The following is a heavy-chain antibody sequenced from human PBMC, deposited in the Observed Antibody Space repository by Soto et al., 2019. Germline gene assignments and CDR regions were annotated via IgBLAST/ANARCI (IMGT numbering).Heavy chain of an antibody. V-gene: IGHV1-2*02. Sequence: ASVKVSCKAFGYTFTGYYMHWVRQAPGQGLEWMGWINPKSGATKYAQKFQGRVIMTRDTSMYTVYMEVMRLRSDDSAIYYCARDGLYYFDIPGWLHPWGQGXPVTVPS. CDR2: INPKSGAT. D-gene: IGHD3-9*01. CDR1: GYTFTGYY. J-gene: IGHJ5*02. CDR3: ARDGLYYFDIPGWLHP.